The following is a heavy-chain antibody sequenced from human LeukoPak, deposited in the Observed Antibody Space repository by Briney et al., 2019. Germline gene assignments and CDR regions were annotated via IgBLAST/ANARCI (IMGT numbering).Heavy chain of an antibody. D-gene: IGHD1/OR15-1a*01. Sequence: GGSLRLSCAASGFTFSDYYMSWIRQAPGKGLEWVSTGSGNGGSTYYGDSVKGRFTISRDNVKNTLHLQMSSLRAEDTAIYYCARDSNWNNGGFDYWGQGTLVTVSA. CDR1: GFTFSDYY. CDR3: ARDSNWNNGGFDY. J-gene: IGHJ4*02. CDR2: GSGNGGST. V-gene: IGHV3-23*01.